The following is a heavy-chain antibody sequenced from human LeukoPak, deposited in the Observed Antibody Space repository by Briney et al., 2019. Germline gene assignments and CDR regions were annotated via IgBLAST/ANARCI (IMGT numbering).Heavy chain of an antibody. V-gene: IGHV3-53*01. CDR2: IYSGGST. D-gene: IGHD5-24*01. CDR3: ARGRDGFFDY. J-gene: IGHJ4*02. CDR1: GFTVSSNY. Sequence: PGGSLGLSCAASGFTVSSNYMSWVRQAPGKGLEWVSVIYSGGSTYYADSVKGRFTISRDNSKNTLYLQMNSLRAEDTAVYYCARGRDGFFDYWGQGTLVTVSS.